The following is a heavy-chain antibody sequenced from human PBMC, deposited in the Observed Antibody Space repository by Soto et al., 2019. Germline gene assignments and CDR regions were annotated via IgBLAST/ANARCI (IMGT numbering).Heavy chain of an antibody. CDR1: GYTFASYA. CDR3: ARDPPQPDY. J-gene: IGHJ4*02. V-gene: IGHV1-18*01. Sequence: QVQLVQSGAEVKKPGASVKVSCKASGYTFASYAISWMRQAPGQGLEWMGWISAYNGNTNYAQKLQGRVTMTTDTSTSTAYMELRSLRSDDTDYCARDPPQPDYWGQGTLVTVSS. CDR2: ISAYNGNT.